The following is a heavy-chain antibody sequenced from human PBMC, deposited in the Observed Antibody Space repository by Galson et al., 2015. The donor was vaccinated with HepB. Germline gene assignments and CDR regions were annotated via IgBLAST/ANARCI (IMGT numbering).Heavy chain of an antibody. CDR1: GFTLSSHG. J-gene: IGHJ6*03. V-gene: IGHV3-33*01. Sequence: SLRLSCAASGFTLSSHGIHWVRQAPGKGLEWVAVLWYDGSNKYFADSLRGRTTISRDDSKDTVYLQMSSLRVEDTAVYYCARDKGVDDIVAIIDVWGKGTTVTVSS. CDR3: ARDKGVDDIVAIIDV. D-gene: IGHD2-15*01. CDR2: LWYDGSNK.